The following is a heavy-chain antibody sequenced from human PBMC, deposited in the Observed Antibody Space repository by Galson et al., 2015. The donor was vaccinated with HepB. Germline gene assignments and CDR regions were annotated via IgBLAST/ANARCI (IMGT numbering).Heavy chain of an antibody. J-gene: IGHJ4*02. CDR3: ARFYTPPYGGGAGFDY. V-gene: IGHV3-74*01. CDR2: INSDGSST. CDR1: GFTFSSYW. Sequence: SLRLSCAASGFTFSSYWMHWVRQAPGKGLVWVSRINSDGSSTSYADSVKGRFTISRDNAKNTLYLQMNSLRAEDTAVYYCARFYTPPYGGGAGFDYWGQGTLVTVSS. D-gene: IGHD4-23*01.